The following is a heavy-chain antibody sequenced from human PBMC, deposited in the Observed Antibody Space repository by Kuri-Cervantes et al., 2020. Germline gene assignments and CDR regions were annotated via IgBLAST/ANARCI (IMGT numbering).Heavy chain of an antibody. CDR3: ARVSYCSGGSCYHLSYAFDI. V-gene: IGHV1-8*01. CDR1: GYTFTSYD. D-gene: IGHD2-15*01. Sequence: ASVKVSCKASGYTFTSYDINWVRQATGQGLEWMGWMNPNSGNTGYAQKFQGRVTMTRNTSISTAYMELSSLRSEDTAVYYCARVSYCSGGSCYHLSYAFDIWGQGTMVTVSS. J-gene: IGHJ3*02. CDR2: MNPNSGNT.